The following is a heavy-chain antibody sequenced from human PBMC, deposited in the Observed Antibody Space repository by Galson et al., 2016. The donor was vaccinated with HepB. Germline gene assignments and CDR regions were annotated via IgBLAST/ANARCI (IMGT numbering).Heavy chain of an antibody. J-gene: IGHJ4*02. CDR3: AKDKGRGYCSGGNCYNLYLDY. V-gene: IGHV3-66*01. CDR2: IYSGDNT. Sequence: SLRLSCAVSGISVGINYMTWVRQVPGKGLEWVSVIYSGDNTYYADSVKGRFTISRDISKNTLNLQMNSLRGGDTAVYSCAKDKGRGYCSGGNCYNLYLDYWGQGTLVTVSS. CDR1: GISVGINY. D-gene: IGHD2-15*01.